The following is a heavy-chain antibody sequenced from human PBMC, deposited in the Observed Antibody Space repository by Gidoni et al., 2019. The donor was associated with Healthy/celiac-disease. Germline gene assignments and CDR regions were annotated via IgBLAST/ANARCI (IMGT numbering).Heavy chain of an antibody. D-gene: IGHD1-20*01. CDR3: ARDRPAYNWNDAIFDY. V-gene: IGHV1-3*01. CDR2: INAGNGNT. J-gene: IGHJ4*02. Sequence: QVQLVQSGAEVKTPGASVKVSCKASGYTFTSYAMHWVRQAPGQRLEWMGWINAGNGNTKDSQKFQGRVTITRDTSASTAYMELSSLRSEDTAVYYCARDRPAYNWNDAIFDYWGQGTLVTVSS. CDR1: GYTFTSYA.